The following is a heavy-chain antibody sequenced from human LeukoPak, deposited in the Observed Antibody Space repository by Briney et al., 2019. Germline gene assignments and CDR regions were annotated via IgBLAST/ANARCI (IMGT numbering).Heavy chain of an antibody. Sequence: ASVKVSCKVSGYTLTELSMYWVRQAPGKGLEWMGGSNPEDGETIYAQKFQGRVTITTDESTSTAYMELSSLRSEDTAVYYCARWRIPRRGDYYYYYMDVWGKGTTVTVSS. CDR3: ARWRIPRRGDYYYYYMDV. CDR2: SNPEDGET. D-gene: IGHD5-24*01. CDR1: GYTLTELS. J-gene: IGHJ6*03. V-gene: IGHV1-24*01.